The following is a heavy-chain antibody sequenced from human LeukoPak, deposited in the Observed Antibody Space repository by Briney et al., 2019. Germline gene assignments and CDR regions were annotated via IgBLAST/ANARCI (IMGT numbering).Heavy chain of an antibody. V-gene: IGHV4-59*01. Sequence: PSETLSLTCTVSGGSLSSYYWSWIRQPPAKGLEWIGYIYYSGSTNYNPSLKSRVTISVDTSKNQFSLKLSSVTAADTAVYYCARVVGATSFDYWGQGTLVTVSS. J-gene: IGHJ4*02. CDR2: IYYSGST. CDR1: GGSLSSYY. CDR3: ARVVGATSFDY. D-gene: IGHD1-26*01.